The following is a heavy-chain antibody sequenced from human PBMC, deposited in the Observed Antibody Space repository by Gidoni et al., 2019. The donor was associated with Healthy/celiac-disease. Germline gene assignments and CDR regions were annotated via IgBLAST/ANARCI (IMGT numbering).Heavy chain of an antibody. CDR2: IYYSGST. CDR1: GGSISSGGYY. Sequence: QVQLQESGPGLVKPSQTLSLTCTVSGGSISSGGYYWSWIRQHPGKGLEWIGYIYYSGSTYYNPSLKSRVTISVDTSKNQFSLKLSSVTAADTAVYYCARGPPLRNYYYYYMDVWGKGTTVTVSS. CDR3: ARGPPLRNYYYYYMDV. V-gene: IGHV4-31*03. J-gene: IGHJ6*03.